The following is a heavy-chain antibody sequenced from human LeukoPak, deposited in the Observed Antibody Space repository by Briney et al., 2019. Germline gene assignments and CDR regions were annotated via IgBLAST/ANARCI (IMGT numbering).Heavy chain of an antibody. CDR2: ISSTSSTI. V-gene: IGHV3-48*02. Sequence: PGGSLRLSCAASGFNFNTYSMNWVRQAPGKGLEWVSYISSTSSTIYYADSVKGRFTISRDNAKNSLYLQMNSLRDEDTAVYYCGRARLGFDYWGQGTLVTVSS. CDR3: GRARLGFDY. J-gene: IGHJ4*02. CDR1: GFNFNTYS. D-gene: IGHD2-21*01.